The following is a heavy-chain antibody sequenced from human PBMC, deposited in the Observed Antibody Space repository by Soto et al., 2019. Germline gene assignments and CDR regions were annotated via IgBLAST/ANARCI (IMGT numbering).Heavy chain of an antibody. CDR1: GFTVSNNY. D-gene: IGHD3-3*01. CDR2: IYSGGTT. Sequence: EVQLVETGGGLIQPGGSLRLSCAASGFTVSNNYMSWVRQAPGKGLEWVSVIYSGGTTYYAGSVKGRFTISRDNSKNTVYLQMNSLRAEDTAVYYCARDRRDFWSGALDYWGQGTLVTVSS. J-gene: IGHJ4*02. V-gene: IGHV3-53*02. CDR3: ARDRRDFWSGALDY.